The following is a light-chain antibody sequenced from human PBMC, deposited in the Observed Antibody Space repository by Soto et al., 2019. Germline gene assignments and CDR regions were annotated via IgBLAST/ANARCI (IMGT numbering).Light chain of an antibody. Sequence: EIVMTQSPATLSVSPGERATLSCRASQSVSSNLAWYQQKPGQAPRLLIYGASTRATGIPARFSGSGSGTEFTLTISSLQSEDLAVYDCQQYNYWRLTSGGGTKVEIK. J-gene: IGKJ4*01. CDR2: GAS. V-gene: IGKV3-15*01. CDR3: QQYNYWRLT. CDR1: QSVSSN.